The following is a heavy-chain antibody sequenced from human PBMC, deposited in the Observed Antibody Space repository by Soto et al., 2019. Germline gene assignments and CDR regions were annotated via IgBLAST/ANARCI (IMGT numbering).Heavy chain of an antibody. J-gene: IGHJ6*02. CDR3: VRDFGSSSEGGMDV. CDR1: GFTVSSNY. CDR2: IYSGGVT. D-gene: IGHD6-6*01. V-gene: IGHV3-53*01. Sequence: EVQLVGSGGGLIQPGGSLRLSCAASGFTVSSNYMSWVRQGPGKGLEWVSVIYSGGVTFYADSVKGRFTISRDNSKNTLYLQMNNLRGEDTAVYYCVRDFGSSSEGGMDVWGQGTTVTVSS.